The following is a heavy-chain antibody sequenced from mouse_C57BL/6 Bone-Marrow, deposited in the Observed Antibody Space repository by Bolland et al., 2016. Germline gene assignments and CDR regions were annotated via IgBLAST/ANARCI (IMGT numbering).Heavy chain of an antibody. J-gene: IGHJ3*01. V-gene: IGHV1-52*01. D-gene: IGHD2-4*01. CDR3: ARYDWGFAY. Sequence: IDPSDSETHYNQKFKDKATLTVDKSSSTAYMQLSSLTSEDSAVYYCARYDWGFAYWGQG. CDR2: IDPSDSET.